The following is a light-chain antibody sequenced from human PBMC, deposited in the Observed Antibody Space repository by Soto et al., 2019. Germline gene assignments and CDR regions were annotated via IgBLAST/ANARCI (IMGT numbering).Light chain of an antibody. V-gene: IGKV1-27*01. CDR1: QGISNY. J-gene: IGKJ2*01. Sequence: DIQMTQSPSSLSASVGDRVTITCQASQGISNYLAWYQQKPGKVPKLLIYAASTLQSGVPSRFSGSGSGTDFTRTITSLQPDDVATYYCQKYNSAPNTFGLWTKLEIK. CDR3: QKYNSAPNT. CDR2: AAS.